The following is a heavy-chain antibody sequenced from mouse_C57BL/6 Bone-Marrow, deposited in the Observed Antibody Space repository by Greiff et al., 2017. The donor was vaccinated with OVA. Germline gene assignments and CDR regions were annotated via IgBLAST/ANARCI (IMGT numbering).Heavy chain of an antibody. J-gene: IGHJ2*01. V-gene: IGHV14-4*01. Sequence: EVQLQQSGAELVRPGASVKLSCTASGFNIKDDYMHWVKQRPEQGLEWIGWIDPENGDTEYASKFQGKATITADTSSNTAYLQLSSLTSEDTAVYYCTTFWGYFDYWGQGTTLTVSS. CDR1: GFNIKDDY. D-gene: IGHD4-1*01. CDR3: TTFWGYFDY. CDR2: IDPENGDT.